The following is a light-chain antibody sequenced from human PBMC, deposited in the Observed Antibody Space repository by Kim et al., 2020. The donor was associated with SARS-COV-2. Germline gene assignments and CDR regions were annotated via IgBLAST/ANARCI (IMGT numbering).Light chain of an antibody. CDR1: QTVSSNY. Sequence: DTVLTQSPGTLSLSPGERATLSCRASQTVSSNYLAWYQQKPGQAPRLLMYGTSSRATGIPDRFSGSGSGTDFTLTITRLEPEDFAVYYCQQYDGSLYTFGQGTKLEI. CDR3: QQYDGSLYT. V-gene: IGKV3-20*01. CDR2: GTS. J-gene: IGKJ2*01.